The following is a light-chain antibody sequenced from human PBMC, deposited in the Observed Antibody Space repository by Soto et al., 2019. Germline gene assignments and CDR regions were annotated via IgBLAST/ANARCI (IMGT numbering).Light chain of an antibody. J-gene: IGKJ5*01. V-gene: IGKV3-20*01. CDR1: QSVTSNY. CDR3: HQYGTFTIT. Sequence: EILLTQSPATLSLSPGERATLSCGASQSVTSNYLAWYQQKPGQAPRLLISGASSRAAGISEKLSGSGSGTDLTITISRMENEDFEVYLCHQYGTFTITFGQGTRLEIK. CDR2: GAS.